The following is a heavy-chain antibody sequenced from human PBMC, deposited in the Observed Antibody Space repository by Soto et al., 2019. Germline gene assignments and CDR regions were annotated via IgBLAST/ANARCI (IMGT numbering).Heavy chain of an antibody. CDR3: ARTSYCSGGTCTNWFDP. CDR1: GYTFNDYA. Sequence: ASVKVSCKASGYTFNDYAITWVRQAPGQGLEWVGWISASIGHTNYAQSFEGRVSVTTDRSTTTAYMELRRLRYDDTAVYYCARTSYCSGGTCTNWFDPWGQGTLVTVSS. J-gene: IGHJ5*02. CDR2: ISASIGHT. D-gene: IGHD2-15*01. V-gene: IGHV1-18*01.